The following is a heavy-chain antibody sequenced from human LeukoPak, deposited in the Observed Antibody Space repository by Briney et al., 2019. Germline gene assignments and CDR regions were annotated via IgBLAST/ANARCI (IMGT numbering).Heavy chain of an antibody. D-gene: IGHD6-13*01. J-gene: IGHJ6*04. CDR1: GLTLIVYT. CDR2: IGGTRDYV. V-gene: IGHV3-21*01. Sequence: GWSVSLSRAASGLTLIVYTRNSLRQAPGKGLEGVASIGGTRDYVYYADSVKGRFTMYRDNAENSLYLQMNSLRAEDRAVYFCARDSNSWCSDVWGKGTTVTVSS. CDR3: ARDSNSWCSDV.